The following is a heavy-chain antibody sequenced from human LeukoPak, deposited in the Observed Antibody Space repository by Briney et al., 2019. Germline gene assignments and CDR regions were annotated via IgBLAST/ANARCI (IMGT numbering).Heavy chain of an antibody. J-gene: IGHJ4*02. CDR1: GFSFSSYA. Sequence: PGGSLRLSCAASGFSFSSYAMSWVRQAPGKGLEWVAFIRYDGSNKYYADSVKGRFTISRDNSKNTLYLQMNSLRAKDTAVYYCAKDRAAHGYFDYWGQGTLVTVSS. V-gene: IGHV3-30*02. CDR2: IRYDGSNK. CDR3: AKDRAAHGYFDY. D-gene: IGHD3-10*01.